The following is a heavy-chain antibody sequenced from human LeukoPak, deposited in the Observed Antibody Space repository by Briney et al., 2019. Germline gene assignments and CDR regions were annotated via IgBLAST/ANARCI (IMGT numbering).Heavy chain of an antibody. CDR1: GGSLSSGDYY. V-gene: IGHV4-30-4*01. D-gene: IGHD6-6*01. J-gene: IGHJ4*02. CDR2: IYYSGST. CDR3: ARGHEYSSSSVVGY. Sequence: SETLSLTCTVSGGSLSSGDYYWSWIRQPPGKGLEWIGYIYYSGSTYYNPSLKSRVTISVDTSKNQFSLKLSSVTAADTAVYYCARGHEYSSSSVVGYWGQGTLVTVSS.